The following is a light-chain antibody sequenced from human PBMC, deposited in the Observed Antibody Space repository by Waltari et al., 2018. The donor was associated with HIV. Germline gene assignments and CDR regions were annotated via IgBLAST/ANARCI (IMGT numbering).Light chain of an antibody. V-gene: IGKV1-33*01. CDR1: QDINNP. CDR3: QQFDNLPFT. Sequence: DIQMTQSPSSLSASVGDRVTIICQASQDINNPLNWYQQKPGKAPKLLIYDASNFETGVPSMFSGGESGTDFSFTISSLQPEDVATYYCQQFDNLPFTFGPGTKVHI. CDR2: DAS. J-gene: IGKJ3*01.